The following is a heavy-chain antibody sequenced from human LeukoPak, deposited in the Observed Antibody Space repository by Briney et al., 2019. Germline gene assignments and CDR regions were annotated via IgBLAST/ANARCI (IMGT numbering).Heavy chain of an antibody. CDR2: IYHSGST. CDR3: ARLVAATGNFDY. Sequence: PSETLSLTCAVYGGSFSGYYWSWIRQPPGKGLEWIGYIYHSGSTYYNPSLKSRVTISVDRSKNQFSLKLSSVTAADTAVYYCARLVAATGNFDYWGQGTLVTVSS. V-gene: IGHV4-30-2*01. J-gene: IGHJ4*02. D-gene: IGHD6-13*01. CDR1: GGSFSGYY.